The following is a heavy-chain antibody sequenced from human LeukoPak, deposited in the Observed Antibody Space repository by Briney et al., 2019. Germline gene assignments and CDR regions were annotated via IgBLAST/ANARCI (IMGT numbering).Heavy chain of an antibody. J-gene: IGHJ5*02. CDR3: ARMVSTIVVVITTLSPYNWFDP. CDR2: INHSGST. Sequence: SETLSLTCAVYGGSFSGYYWSWIRQPPGKGLEWIGEINHSGSTNYNPSLKSRVTISVDTSKNQFSLKLSSVTAADTAVYYCARMVSTIVVVITTLSPYNWFDPWGQGTLVTVSS. V-gene: IGHV4-34*01. D-gene: IGHD3-22*01. CDR1: GGSFSGYY.